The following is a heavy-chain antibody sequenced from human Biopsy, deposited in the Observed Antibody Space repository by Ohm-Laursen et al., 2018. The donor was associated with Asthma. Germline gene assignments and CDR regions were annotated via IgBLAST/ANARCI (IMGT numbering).Heavy chain of an antibody. V-gene: IGHV1-2*06. D-gene: IGHD3-22*01. CDR1: GYTFTGYY. CDR2: INPKSGGT. J-gene: IGHJ6*02. Sequence: ASVKVSCKASGYTFTGYYIHWVRQAPGQGLEWMGRINPKSGGTDYAQKFQGRVTMTRETSISTAYMELSGLRSDDTAVYYCASTYCYDDSGPSNYYHGMDVWGQGTTVTVSS. CDR3: ASTYCYDDSGPSNYYHGMDV.